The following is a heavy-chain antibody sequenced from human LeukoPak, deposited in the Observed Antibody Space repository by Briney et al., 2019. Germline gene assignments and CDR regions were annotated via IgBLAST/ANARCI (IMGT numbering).Heavy chain of an antibody. Sequence: SETLSLTCTVSGDSITSRSYYWGWIRQPPGKGLEWIGSIYYTGSTYYNPSLKSRVTISVDTSKNQFSLNLTSVTAADTAVYYCARTLGAWGSHFDYWGQGTLVTVSS. CDR2: IYYTGST. D-gene: IGHD4/OR15-4a*01. CDR3: ARTLGAWGSHFDY. J-gene: IGHJ4*02. CDR1: GDSITSRSYY. V-gene: IGHV4-39*07.